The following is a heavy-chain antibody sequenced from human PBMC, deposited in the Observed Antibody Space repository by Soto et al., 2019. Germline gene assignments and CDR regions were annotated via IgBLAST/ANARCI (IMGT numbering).Heavy chain of an antibody. Sequence: XESLRLSRAASGFTFRSFTMNWVRQAPGKGLEWVSTISSNSAYIYYTDALRGRFTISRDNAKNSLHLQMNSLRAEDTAVYYCTRDASRDSSARGWFDPWGPGTLVTVSS. CDR2: ISSNSAYI. CDR3: TRDASRDSSARGWFDP. V-gene: IGHV3-21*01. CDR1: GFTFRSFT. J-gene: IGHJ5*02. D-gene: IGHD6-13*01.